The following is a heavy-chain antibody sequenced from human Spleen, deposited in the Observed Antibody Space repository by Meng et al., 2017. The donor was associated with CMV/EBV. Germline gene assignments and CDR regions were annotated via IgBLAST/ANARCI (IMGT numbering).Heavy chain of an antibody. D-gene: IGHD1-26*01. V-gene: IGHV3-53*01. Sequence: GGSLRLSCTASGLTVSSNYMNWVRQAPGKGLEWVSVIYSDGNKYYADSVKGRFTISRDNAKKTVYLQMNSLRADDTAVYYCAKDIWERAMDVWGQGTKVTVSS. J-gene: IGHJ6*02. CDR3: AKDIWERAMDV. CDR2: IYSDGNK. CDR1: GLTVSSNY.